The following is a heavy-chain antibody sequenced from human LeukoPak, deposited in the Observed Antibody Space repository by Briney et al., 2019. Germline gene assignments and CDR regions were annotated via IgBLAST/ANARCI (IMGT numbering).Heavy chain of an antibody. CDR2: IYYSGST. CDR1: GGSISSDY. D-gene: IGHD3-10*01. Sequence: SETLSLTCSVSGGSISSDYWGWIRQPPGKGLEWIGSIYYSGSTYYNPSLKSRVTISVDTSKNQFSLKLSSVTAADTAVYYCARSEPSYYNVVDYWGQGTPVTVSS. J-gene: IGHJ4*02. V-gene: IGHV4-39*01. CDR3: ARSEPSYYNVVDY.